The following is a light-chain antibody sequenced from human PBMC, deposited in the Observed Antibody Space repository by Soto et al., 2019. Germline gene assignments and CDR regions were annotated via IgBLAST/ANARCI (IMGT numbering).Light chain of an antibody. V-gene: IGLV1-44*01. J-gene: IGLJ2*01. CDR2: SNN. CDR3: AAWDDSLNGVV. Sequence: QSVLTQPPSASGTPGQRVSISCSGSSSNIGTNTVNWYQQLPGTAPKLLIYSNNQRPSGVPDRFSGSKSGTSASLAIGGLQSADEADYYCAAWDDSLNGVVFGGGTKLTVL. CDR1: SSNIGTNT.